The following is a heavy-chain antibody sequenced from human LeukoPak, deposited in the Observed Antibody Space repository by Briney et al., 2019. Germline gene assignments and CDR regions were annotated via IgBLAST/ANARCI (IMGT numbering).Heavy chain of an antibody. D-gene: IGHD1-26*01. CDR1: GYTLTSYS. V-gene: IGHV1-18*01. CDR3: ARSGTHDY. CDR2: ISAYNVNT. J-gene: IGHJ4*02. Sequence: ASVKVSYKASGYTLTSYSISLVRQAPGHGLEWMGWISAYNVNTDYVQKLQGRVTITTDTSTSTAYLALTSLRSDDTAGYYCARSGTHDYWGQGTLVIVSS.